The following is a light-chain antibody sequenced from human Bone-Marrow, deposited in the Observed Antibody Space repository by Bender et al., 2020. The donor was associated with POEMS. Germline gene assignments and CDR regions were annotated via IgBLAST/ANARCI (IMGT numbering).Light chain of an antibody. CDR1: SSDIGAYNY. CDR3: TSYRRSSTLV. CDR2: DVS. V-gene: IGLV2-14*01. J-gene: IGLJ2*01. Sequence: QSALTQPASVSGSPGQSITFSCTGTSSDIGAYNYVSWYQHHPGTAPKLLISDVSNRPSGVSNRFSGSKSGNAASLTISGLQAEDEADYYCTSYRRSSTLVFGGGTKLTVL.